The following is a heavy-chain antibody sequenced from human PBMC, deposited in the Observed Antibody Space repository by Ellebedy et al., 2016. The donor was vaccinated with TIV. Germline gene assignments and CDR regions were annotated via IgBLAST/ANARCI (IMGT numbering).Heavy chain of an antibody. Sequence: GESLKISXAASGFTFSSYGMHWVRQAPGKGLEWVAVISYDGSNKYYADSVKGRFTISRDNSKNTLYLQMNSLRAEDTAVYYCARVQRNGLWGTTVTDMYYYYGMDVWGQGTTVTVSS. V-gene: IGHV3-30*03. CDR3: ARVQRNGLWGTTVTDMYYYYGMDV. CDR2: ISYDGSNK. CDR1: GFTFSSYG. J-gene: IGHJ6*02. D-gene: IGHD4-11*01.